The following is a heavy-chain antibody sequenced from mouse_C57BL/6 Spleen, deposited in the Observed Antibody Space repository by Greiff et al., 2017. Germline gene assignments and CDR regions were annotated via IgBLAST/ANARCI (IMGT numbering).Heavy chain of an antibody. Sequence: EVQGVESGGGLVKPGGSLKLSCAASGFTFSDYGMHWVRQAPEKGLEWVAYISSGSSTIYYADTVKGRFTISRDNAKNTLFLQMTSLRSEDTAMYYCARGYYYGSSYYAMDDWGQGTSVTVSS. CDR3: ARGYYYGSSYYAMDD. CDR2: ISSGSSTI. J-gene: IGHJ4*01. CDR1: GFTFSDYG. D-gene: IGHD1-1*01. V-gene: IGHV5-17*01.